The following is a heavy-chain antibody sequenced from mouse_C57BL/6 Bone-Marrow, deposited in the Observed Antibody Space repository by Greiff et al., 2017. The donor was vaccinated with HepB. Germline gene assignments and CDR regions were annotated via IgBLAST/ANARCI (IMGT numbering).Heavy chain of an antibody. J-gene: IGHJ4*01. D-gene: IGHD2-13*01. Sequence: EVQGVESGGGLVQPKGSLKLSCAASGFSFNTYAMNWVRQAPGKGLEWVARIRSKSNNYATYYADSVKDRFTISRDDSESMLYLQMNNLKTEDTAMYYCVRHDCYYYAMDYWGQGTSVTVSS. CDR1: GFSFNTYA. CDR2: IRSKSNNYAT. CDR3: VRHDCYYYAMDY. V-gene: IGHV10-1*01.